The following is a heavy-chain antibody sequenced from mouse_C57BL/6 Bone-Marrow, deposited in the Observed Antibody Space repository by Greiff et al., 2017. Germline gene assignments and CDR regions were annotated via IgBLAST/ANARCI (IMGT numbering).Heavy chain of an antibody. CDR1: GYAFTNYL. CDR2: INPGSGGT. V-gene: IGHV1-54*01. Sequence: QVQLQQSGAELVRPGTSVKVSCKASGYAFTNYLIEWVKQRPGQGLEWIGVINPGSGGTNYNEKFKGKATLTADKSSSTAYMQLSSLTSEDSAVXFCAREECYGSSYWVCDVWGTGTTVTVSS. J-gene: IGHJ1*03. CDR3: AREECYGSSYWVCDV. D-gene: IGHD1-1*01.